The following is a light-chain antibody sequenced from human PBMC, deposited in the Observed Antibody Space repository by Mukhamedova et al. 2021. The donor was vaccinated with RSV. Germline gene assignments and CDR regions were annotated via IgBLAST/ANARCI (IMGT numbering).Light chain of an antibody. V-gene: IGKV1-39*01. CDR2: VAD. Sequence: GKAPKLLIYVADSLQSGVPSRFGGSGPGTEFTLTIRNLQPEDFPTYYCQQSFSYPHTFGGGTKVEIK. J-gene: IGKJ4*01. CDR3: QQSFSYPHT.